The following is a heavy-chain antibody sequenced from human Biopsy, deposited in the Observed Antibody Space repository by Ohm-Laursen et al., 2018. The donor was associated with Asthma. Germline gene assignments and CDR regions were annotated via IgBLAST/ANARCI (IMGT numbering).Heavy chain of an antibody. CDR3: ARKAGSCISRTCYSLDF. V-gene: IGHV1-69*13. Sequence: GASVKVSCKSLGGTFNTYVIGWGRQAPGQGVEWMGGINFVFGTTTYPQKFQDRVTITADDSTSTVYMELSSLRSEDTAVYYCARKAGSCISRTCYSLDFWGQGTLVTVSS. J-gene: IGHJ4*02. CDR2: INFVFGTT. CDR1: GGTFNTYV. D-gene: IGHD2-2*01.